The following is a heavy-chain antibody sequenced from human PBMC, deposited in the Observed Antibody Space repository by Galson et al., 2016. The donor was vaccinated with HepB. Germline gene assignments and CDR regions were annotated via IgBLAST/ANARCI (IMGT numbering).Heavy chain of an antibody. CDR3: ARGWLPRGGYFDL. D-gene: IGHD6-19*01. J-gene: IGHJ2*01. Sequence: SETLSLTCTVSGGSISNYYWSWIRQPAGKGLEWIGRIYSTGSTNYNPSLKSRVTMSVDTSKNHFSLKLSPVTAADTAVYYCARGWLPRGGYFDLWGRGTLVTVSS. CDR2: IYSTGST. V-gene: IGHV4-4*07. CDR1: GGSISNYY.